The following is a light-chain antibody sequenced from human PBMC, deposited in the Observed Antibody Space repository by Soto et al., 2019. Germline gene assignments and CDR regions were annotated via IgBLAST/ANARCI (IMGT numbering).Light chain of an antibody. CDR1: IRDVGGYNF. CDR2: DVS. CDR3: CSYAGSNTLA. Sequence: QSALTQPRSVSGSPGQSITISCAGTIRDVGGYNFISWYQQHPGAAPKIIIYDVSKRPSGVPDRFSGSTSGNTTSLTISGLPAEDDDFYYCCSYAGSNTLAFGGGTKLTVL. J-gene: IGLJ2*01. V-gene: IGLV2-11*01.